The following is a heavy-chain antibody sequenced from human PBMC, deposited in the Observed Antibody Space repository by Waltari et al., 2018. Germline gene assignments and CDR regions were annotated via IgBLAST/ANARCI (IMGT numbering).Heavy chain of an antibody. D-gene: IGHD6-13*01. CDR3: ARVMGIAAAGSYYYYGMDV. J-gene: IGHJ6*02. CDR2: INPNSGGT. V-gene: IGHV1-2*06. CDR1: GYTFTGYY. Sequence: QVQLVQSGAEVKKPGASVKVSCKASGYTFTGYYMHWVRQAPGPGLEWMGRINPNSGGTNYAQKFQGRVTMTRDTSISTAYMELSRLRSDDTAVYYCARVMGIAAAGSYYYYGMDVWGQGTTVTVSS.